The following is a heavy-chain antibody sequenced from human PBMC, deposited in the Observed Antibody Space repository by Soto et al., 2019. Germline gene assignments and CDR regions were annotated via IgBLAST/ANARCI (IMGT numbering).Heavy chain of an antibody. V-gene: IGHV4-31*03. CDR1: GDSITNGAFY. J-gene: IGHJ4*02. CDR3: ARIKGGAAGNFDY. Sequence: QVQLQESGPGLVKPSQTLSLTCTVSGDSITNGAFYWTWIRQHPGKGLEWIGYIYHSGSTYYNPSLTSRVTLSVDTSMNQFSLNLSSVTAADTAVYYCARIKGGAAGNFDYWGQGTLVTVSS. D-gene: IGHD6-13*01. CDR2: IYHSGST.